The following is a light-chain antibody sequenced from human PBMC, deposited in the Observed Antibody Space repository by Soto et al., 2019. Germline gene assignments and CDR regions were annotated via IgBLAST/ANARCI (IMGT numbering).Light chain of an antibody. Sequence: QPVLTQPPSAAAFLGASVELTCTLSSGHNSYAIAWHQQQPEKGPRYLMKLNSDGSHSKGDGIPDRFSGSSSGAERYLTISSLQSEDEADYYCQTWSTDIRVFGGGTKLTVL. J-gene: IGLJ3*02. CDR3: QTWSTDIRV. CDR1: SGHNSYA. V-gene: IGLV4-69*01. CDR2: LNSDGSH.